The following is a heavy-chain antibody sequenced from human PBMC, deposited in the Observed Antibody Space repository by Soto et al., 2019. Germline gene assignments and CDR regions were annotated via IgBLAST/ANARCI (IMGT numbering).Heavy chain of an antibody. D-gene: IGHD6-19*01. V-gene: IGHV1-2*02. Sequence: ASVKVSCKASGYNFNGYYIHWVRQAPGQRLEWMGWMNPNTGGANYAQKFQGKVIMTTDTSISTAYLELRSLTSDDTAVYYCAKVISTIGSKQWLAQTKHQALDYWGQGTLVTVPQ. CDR2: MNPNTGGA. CDR1: GYNFNGYY. CDR3: AKVISTIGSKQWLAQTKHQALDY. J-gene: IGHJ4*02.